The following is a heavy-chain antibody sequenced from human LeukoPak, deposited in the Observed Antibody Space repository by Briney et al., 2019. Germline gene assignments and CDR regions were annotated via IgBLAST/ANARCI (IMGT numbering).Heavy chain of an antibody. Sequence: SSETLSLTCAVYGGSFSGYYWSWIRQPPGKGLEWIGEINHSGSTNYSPSLKSRVTISVDTSKNQFSLKLSSVTAADTAVYYCARGSKTYYDILTGYRSYYYYMDVWGKGTTVTVSS. CDR2: INHSGST. CDR3: ARGSKTYYDILTGYRSYYYYMDV. V-gene: IGHV4-34*01. CDR1: GGSFSGYY. D-gene: IGHD3-9*01. J-gene: IGHJ6*03.